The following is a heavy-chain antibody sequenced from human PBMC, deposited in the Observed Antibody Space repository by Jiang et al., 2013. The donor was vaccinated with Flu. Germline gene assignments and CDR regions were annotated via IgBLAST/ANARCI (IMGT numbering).Heavy chain of an antibody. Sequence: GSGLVKPSQTLSLTCSVSGGSISSGRHYWNWIRQHPGKGLEWIGYVYYIGSTYYIPSLESRVTMSVDTSKNEFSLRLTSVTAADTAVYFCARGLNFGDQFYFDNWGPGTLVTVSS. D-gene: IGHD4-17*01. V-gene: IGHV4-31*03. CDR1: GGSISSGRHY. J-gene: IGHJ4*02. CDR3: ARGLNFGDQFYFDN. CDR2: VYYIGST.